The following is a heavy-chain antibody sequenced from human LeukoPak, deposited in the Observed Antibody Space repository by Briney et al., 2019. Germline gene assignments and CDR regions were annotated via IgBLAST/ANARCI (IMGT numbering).Heavy chain of an antibody. CDR2: INPNSGGT. CDR3: ARDVGRLPRVLWGY. D-gene: IGHD3-16*01. V-gene: IGHV1-2*02. J-gene: IGHJ4*02. CDR1: GYTFAGYY. Sequence: GASVKVSCKASGYTFAGYYMHWVRQAPGQGLEGMGWINPNSGGTNYAQKFQGRVTMTRDTSISTAYMELSRLRSDDTAVYYCARDVGRLPRVLWGYWGQGTLVTVSS.